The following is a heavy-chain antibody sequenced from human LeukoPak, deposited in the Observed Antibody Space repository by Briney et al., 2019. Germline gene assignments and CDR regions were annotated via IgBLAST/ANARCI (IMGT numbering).Heavy chain of an antibody. V-gene: IGHV4-4*07. CDR2: IYTDGST. CDR3: ARLLGGDNNTYGGYYYYMDV. J-gene: IGHJ6*03. CDR1: GGSLSSFY. D-gene: IGHD5-24*01. Sequence: PSETLSLTCTVSGGSLSSFYWSWIRQPAGKGLEWIGRIYTDGSTNYSPSLKSRVTISVDTSKNQFSLKLSSVTAADTAVYYCARLLGGDNNTYGGYYYYMDVWGRGTTVTVSS.